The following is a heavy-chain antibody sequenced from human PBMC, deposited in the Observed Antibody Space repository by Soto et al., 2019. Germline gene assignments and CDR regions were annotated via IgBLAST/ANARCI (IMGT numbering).Heavy chain of an antibody. J-gene: IGHJ4*02. CDR3: ARAPPRIAAAGEIDY. CDR1: GGSISSGGYY. CDR2: IYYSGST. D-gene: IGHD6-13*01. Sequence: SETLSLTCTVSGGSISSGGYYWSWIRPHPGKGLEWIGYIYYSGSTYYNPSLKSRVTISVDTSKNQFSLKLSSVTAADTAVYYCARAPPRIAAAGEIDYWGQGTLVTVSS. V-gene: IGHV4-31*03.